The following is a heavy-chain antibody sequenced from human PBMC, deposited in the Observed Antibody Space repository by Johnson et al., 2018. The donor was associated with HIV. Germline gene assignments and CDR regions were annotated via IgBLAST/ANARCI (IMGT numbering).Heavy chain of an antibody. V-gene: IGHV3-73*02. CDR2: IRSKANNYAT. J-gene: IGHJ3*02. CDR1: GFFFSGSA. CDR3: SYAFDI. Sequence: VQLVESGGGLVQPGGSLKLSCAASGFFFSGSAMHWVRQASGKGLEWVGRIRSKANNYATTYAASLKGRFTISRDDSKNTAYLQMNSRKTEDTAVYYCSYAFDIWGQGTMVTVSS.